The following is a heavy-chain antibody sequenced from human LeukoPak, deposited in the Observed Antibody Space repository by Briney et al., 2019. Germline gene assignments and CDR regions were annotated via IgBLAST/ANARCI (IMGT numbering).Heavy chain of an antibody. V-gene: IGHV1-2*02. D-gene: IGHD2-21*02. J-gene: IGHJ4*02. Sequence: ASVKVSFKASGYTFTGHYVHWLRQAPGQGLEWMAWINPNSSVTNFAQKFQGRVTLTRDTSISTAYMELSRLTSDDTAIYYCASVDSVTAYLRYDYWGQGTLVTVSS. CDR2: INPNSSVT. CDR3: ASVDSVTAYLRYDY. CDR1: GYTFTGHY.